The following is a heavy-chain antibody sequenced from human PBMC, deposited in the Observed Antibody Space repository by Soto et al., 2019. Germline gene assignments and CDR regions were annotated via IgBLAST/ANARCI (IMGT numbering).Heavy chain of an antibody. J-gene: IGHJ4*02. CDR2: ISGYNGNT. CDR1: GYTFTSYG. V-gene: IGHV1-18*01. D-gene: IGHD6-13*01. Sequence: ASVKVSCKASGYTFTSYGISWVRQAPGQGLEWMGWISGYNGNTNYVQKLQGRVTMTTDTSTNTAYMELRSLRSDDTAVYYCARESPYDDSSSWYDYWGQGTLVTVSS. CDR3: ARESPYDDSSSWYDY.